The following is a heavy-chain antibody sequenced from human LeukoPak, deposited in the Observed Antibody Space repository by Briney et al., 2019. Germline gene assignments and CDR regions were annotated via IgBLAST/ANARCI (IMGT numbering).Heavy chain of an antibody. V-gene: IGHV3-7*03. CDR1: GFTFSAYW. J-gene: IGHJ4*02. Sequence: GESLRLSCAASGFTFSAYWMTWVRQAPGKGLEWVANINEGSNLKMYMDSVKGRFTISRDYTTNSLYLQMDSLRAEDTAVYYCARDAYQLPSGRGFDSWGQGTLVTVSS. CDR3: ARDAYQLPSGRGFDS. D-gene: IGHD2-2*01. CDR2: INEGSNLK.